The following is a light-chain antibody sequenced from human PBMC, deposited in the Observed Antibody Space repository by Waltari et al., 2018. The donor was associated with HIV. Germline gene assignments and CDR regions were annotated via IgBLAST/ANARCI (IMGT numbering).Light chain of an antibody. V-gene: IGLV1-51*01. J-gene: IGLJ3*02. Sequence: QSVLTQPPSVSAAPGQSVTIPCSGSSSNIGNNYVSWYQQLPGTAPKLRIYDNDKRPSGISDRFSGSKSATSATLAISGLRTGDEAHYYCGTRDSSLTEDWVFGGGTKLNVL. CDR2: DND. CDR3: GTRDSSLTEDWV. CDR1: SSNIGNNY.